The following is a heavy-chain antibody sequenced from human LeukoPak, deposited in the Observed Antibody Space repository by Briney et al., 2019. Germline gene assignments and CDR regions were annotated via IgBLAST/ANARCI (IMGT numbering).Heavy chain of an antibody. Sequence: GGSLKISCKGSGYSFTGDWTGWVRPMPRKGVGWMGIIYPGDSDTRDSPSFQGQVTISADKSISTDYLQWSSLKASDTAMYYCARQGYGKGMDVWGQGTTGTGSS. CDR1: GYSFTGDW. D-gene: IGHD6-13*01. CDR3: ARQGYGKGMDV. J-gene: IGHJ6*02. CDR2: IYPGDSDT. V-gene: IGHV5-51*02.